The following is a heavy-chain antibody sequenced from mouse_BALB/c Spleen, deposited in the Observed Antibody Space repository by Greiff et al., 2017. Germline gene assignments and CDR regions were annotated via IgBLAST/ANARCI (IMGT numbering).Heavy chain of an antibody. Sequence: QVHVKQSGAELVRPGSSVKISCKASGYAFSSYWMNWVKQRPGQGLEWIGQIYPGDGDTNYNGKFKGKATLTADKSSSTAYMQLSSLTSEDSAVYFCARSLPSYAMDYWGQGTSVTVSS. CDR1: GYAFSSYW. V-gene: IGHV1-80*01. D-gene: IGHD6-1*01. CDR3: ARSLPSYAMDY. CDR2: IYPGDGDT. J-gene: IGHJ4*01.